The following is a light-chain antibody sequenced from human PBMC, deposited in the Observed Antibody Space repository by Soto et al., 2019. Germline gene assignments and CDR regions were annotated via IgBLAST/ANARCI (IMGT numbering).Light chain of an antibody. J-gene: IGLJ1*01. V-gene: IGLV2-14*01. CDR2: EVS. Sequence: QSVLTQPASVSGSPGQSITISCTGTSSDVGGYNYVSWYQQHPGKAPKLMIYEVSNRPSGVSNRFSGSKSGNTASLTISGLQAEEEADYYCSSYTSSSTPYVFGPGTKV. CDR3: SSYTSSSTPYV. CDR1: SSDVGGYNY.